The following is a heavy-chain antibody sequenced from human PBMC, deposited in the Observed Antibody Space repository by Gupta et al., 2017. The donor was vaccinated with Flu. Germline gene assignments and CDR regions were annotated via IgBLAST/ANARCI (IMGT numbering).Heavy chain of an antibody. Sequence: EVPLVESGGGLVKPGGSLRLSCEASGFTFSSFVMKWVRQAPGKGLEWVSSISKDSTYIYYTDSVKGRFTISRDNARNLLYMEMSNLRVEDTAVYYCVRDPSTSRYYHGMDVWGPGTTVTVSS. CDR3: VRDPSTSRYYHGMDV. V-gene: IGHV3-21*06. D-gene: IGHD2-2*01. CDR2: ISKDSTYI. CDR1: GFTFSSFV. J-gene: IGHJ6*02.